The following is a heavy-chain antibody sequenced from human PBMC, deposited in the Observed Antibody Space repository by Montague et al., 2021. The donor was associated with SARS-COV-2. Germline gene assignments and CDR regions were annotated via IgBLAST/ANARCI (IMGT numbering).Heavy chain of an antibody. D-gene: IGHD3-10*01. Sequence: SETLSLTCAVYGASFSNYSWDWIRQSPATRLEWIWEINRSGNTNVNPSLRSRVTISMYTSRNQVSLNLDFVTAADTATYYCARGQIFSTLRRARGWKGWFDPWGPGTLVTVSS. CDR3: ARGQIFSTLRRARGWKGWFDP. CDR1: GASFSNYS. V-gene: IGHV4-34*01. CDR2: INRSGNT. J-gene: IGHJ5*02.